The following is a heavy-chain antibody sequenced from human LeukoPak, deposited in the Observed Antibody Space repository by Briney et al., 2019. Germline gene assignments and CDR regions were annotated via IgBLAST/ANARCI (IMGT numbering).Heavy chain of an antibody. CDR1: GLTFSTYP. J-gene: IGHJ5*01. CDR3: FTGRHYYYDS. Sequence: GTSLRLSCAASGLTFSTYPIHWVRPAPDEGLEWVAVITHDGGSQYCGDSVKGRFTISRDNSKNTVFLHMNSLRPEDTAVYYCFTGRHYYYDSWGQGTLVTVSS. CDR2: ITHDGGSQ. D-gene: IGHD3-22*01. V-gene: IGHV3-30*01.